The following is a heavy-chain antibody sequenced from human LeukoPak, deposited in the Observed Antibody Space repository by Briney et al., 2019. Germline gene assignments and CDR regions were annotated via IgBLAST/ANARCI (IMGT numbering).Heavy chain of an antibody. D-gene: IGHD6-19*01. CDR3: ASLYSSGWYGAFDV. Sequence: ASVKVSCKASGYTFSSYGITWVRQAPGQGREWMGWISAYNGNTNYAQKLQGRVTMTTDTSTSTAYMELRSLRSDDTAVYYCASLYSSGWYGAFDVWGQGTMVTVSS. V-gene: IGHV1-18*01. CDR2: ISAYNGNT. CDR1: GYTFSSYG. J-gene: IGHJ3*01.